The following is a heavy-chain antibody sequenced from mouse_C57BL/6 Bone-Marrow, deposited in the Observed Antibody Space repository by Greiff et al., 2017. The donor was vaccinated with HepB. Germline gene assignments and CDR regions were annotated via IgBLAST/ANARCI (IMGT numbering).Heavy chain of an antibody. V-gene: IGHV5-2*01. J-gene: IGHJ2*01. CDR3: ARQGGYCFDY. CDR1: EYEFPSHD. CDR2: INSDGGST. Sequence: EVKVVESGGGLVQPGESLKLSCESNEYEFPSHDMSWVRKTPEKRLELVAAINSDGGSTYYPDSMERRFIISRDNTKKTLYLQMSSLKSEDTALYYCARQGGYCFDYWGQGTTLTVSS.